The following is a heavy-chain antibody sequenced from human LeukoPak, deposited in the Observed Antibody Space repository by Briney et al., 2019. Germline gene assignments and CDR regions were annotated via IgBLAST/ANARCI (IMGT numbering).Heavy chain of an antibody. CDR1: GFTFSSYW. Sequence: GGSLRLSCAASGFTFSSYWMHWVRQARGKGLVWVSHINTDASSTSYADSVKGRFTISRDNAKNTLYLQMNSLTAEDTAVYYCAKGYYMDVWGKGTTVTVSS. J-gene: IGHJ6*03. CDR3: AKGYYMDV. V-gene: IGHV3-74*01. CDR2: INTDASST.